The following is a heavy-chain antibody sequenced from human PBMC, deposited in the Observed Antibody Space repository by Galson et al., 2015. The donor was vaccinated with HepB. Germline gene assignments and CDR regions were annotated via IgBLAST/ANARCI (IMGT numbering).Heavy chain of an antibody. J-gene: IGHJ4*02. Sequence: LSLTCAVSGDSISNDRWWSWVRQPPGEGLEWIGEASHSGGTNYRPSLKSRVTISVDKSKNQFSPKLTSVTAADTAVYYCARAKEGRGYFDYWGQGTLVTVSS. CDR3: ARAKEGRGYFDY. CDR2: ASHSGGT. CDR1: GDSISNDRW. V-gene: IGHV4-4*02. D-gene: IGHD3-10*01.